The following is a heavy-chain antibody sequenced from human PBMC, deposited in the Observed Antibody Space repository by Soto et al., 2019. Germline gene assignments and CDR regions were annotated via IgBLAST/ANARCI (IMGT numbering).Heavy chain of an antibody. CDR1: GYTFTSYG. V-gene: IGHV1-18*01. CDR2: ISAYNGNT. D-gene: IGHD3-10*01. Sequence: ASVKVSCKASGYTFTSYGISWVRQAPGQRLEWMGWISAYNGNTNYAQKLQGRVTMTTDTSTSTAYMELRSLRSDDTAVYYCARFYSADYYGSGSYYNDGMDVWGQGTTVTVSS. CDR3: ARFYSADYYGSGSYYNDGMDV. J-gene: IGHJ6*02.